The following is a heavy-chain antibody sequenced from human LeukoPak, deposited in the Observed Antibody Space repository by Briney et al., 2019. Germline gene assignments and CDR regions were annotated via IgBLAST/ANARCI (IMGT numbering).Heavy chain of an antibody. CDR1: GFSFTSYA. D-gene: IGHD1-1*01. Sequence: PGGSLRLSCSASGFSFTSYAMNWVRQPPGKGLEWVSSITTGSSYIYYADSVRGRFSVSRDNAKNSLYLEMNSLRAEDTAVYYCARVEATTAGSYYYYYMDVWGKGTTVTVSS. CDR3: ARVEATTAGSYYYYYMDV. J-gene: IGHJ6*03. CDR2: ITTGSSYI. V-gene: IGHV3-21*06.